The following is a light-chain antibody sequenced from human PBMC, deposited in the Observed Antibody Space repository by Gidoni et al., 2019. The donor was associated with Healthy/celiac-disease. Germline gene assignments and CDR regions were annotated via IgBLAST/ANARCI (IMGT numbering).Light chain of an antibody. CDR2: DVS. CDR1: SSDVGAYNY. J-gene: IGLJ2*01. Sequence: QSALTQPASVSGSPGQSITISCTGTSSDVGAYNYVSWYQQHPGKAPKLMIYDVSYRPSGVSARFSGSKSANTASLTISGLQAEDEAIYYCSSYATNGDVLFGGGTRLTVL. V-gene: IGLV2-14*03. CDR3: SSYATNGDVL.